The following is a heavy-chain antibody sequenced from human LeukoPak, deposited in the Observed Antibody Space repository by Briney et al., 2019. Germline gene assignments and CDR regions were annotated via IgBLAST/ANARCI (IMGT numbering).Heavy chain of an antibody. J-gene: IGHJ4*02. V-gene: IGHV3-30*18. Sequence: GGSLRLSCAASGFTFSSYGMHWVRQAPGEGREWVAVISYDGSNKYYADSVKGRFTISRDNSKNTLYLQMNSLRAEDTAIYYCANSRGHGSGNVWGQGTLVTVSS. CDR3: ANSRGHGSGNV. CDR1: GFTFSSYG. D-gene: IGHD3-10*01. CDR2: ISYDGSNK.